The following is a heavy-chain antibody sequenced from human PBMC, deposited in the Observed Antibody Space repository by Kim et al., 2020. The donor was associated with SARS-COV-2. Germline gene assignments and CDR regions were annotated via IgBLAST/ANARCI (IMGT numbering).Heavy chain of an antibody. J-gene: IGHJ4*02. V-gene: IGHV3-30-3*01. CDR3: ARDDGVGDY. CDR2: ISYDGSNK. Sequence: GGSLRLSCAASGFTFSSCAIHWVRQAPGKGLEWVAVISYDGSNKNYADSVKGRFTISRDNSKNTLYLQMNSLRAEDTALYYCARDDGVGDYWGQGTLVTVSS. D-gene: IGHD1-26*01. CDR1: GFTFSSCA.